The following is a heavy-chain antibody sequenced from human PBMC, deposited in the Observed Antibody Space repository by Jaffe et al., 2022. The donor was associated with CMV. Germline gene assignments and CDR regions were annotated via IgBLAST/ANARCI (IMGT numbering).Heavy chain of an antibody. V-gene: IGHV3-23*01. CDR2: LSGGGENT. CDR3: AKVVPCDGGNGCAFGSYHYYVMDV. Sequence: EVQLLESGGGLVQPGGSVRLSCAASGFTFSSYPLSWVRQAPGRGLEWVSALSGGGENTYYADSVKGRFTISRDNSKNTLFLHMSGLRREDTAVYYCAKVVPCDGGNGCAFGSYHYYVMDVWGQGTTVTVSS. J-gene: IGHJ6*02. D-gene: IGHD2-21*01. CDR1: GFTFSSYP.